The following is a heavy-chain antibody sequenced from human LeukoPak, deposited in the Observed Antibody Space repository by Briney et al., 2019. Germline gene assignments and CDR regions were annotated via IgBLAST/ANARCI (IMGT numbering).Heavy chain of an antibody. J-gene: IGHJ4*02. CDR1: GFTFSSYG. D-gene: IGHD6-13*01. V-gene: IGHV3-30*18. CDR3: AKDIAAAGTLDY. Sequence: GGSLRLSCAASGFTFSSYGMRWVRQAPGKGLEWVAVISYDGSNKYYADSVKGRFTISRDNSKNTLYLQMNSLRAEDTAVYYCAKDIAAAGTLDYWGQGTLVTVSS. CDR2: ISYDGSNK.